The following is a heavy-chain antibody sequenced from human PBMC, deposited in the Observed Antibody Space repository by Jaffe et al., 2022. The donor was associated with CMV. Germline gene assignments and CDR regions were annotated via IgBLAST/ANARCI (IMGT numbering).Heavy chain of an antibody. CDR3: ARGRITMIVVVRGNWFDP. D-gene: IGHD3-22*01. Sequence: QVQLQQWGAGLLKPSETLSLTCAVYGGSFSGYYWSWIRQPPGKGLEWIGEINHSGSTNYNPSLKSRVTISVDTSKNQFSLKLSSVTAADTAVYYCARGRITMIVVVRGNWFDPWGQGTLVTVSS. CDR2: INHSGST. J-gene: IGHJ5*02. CDR1: GGSFSGYY. V-gene: IGHV4-34*01.